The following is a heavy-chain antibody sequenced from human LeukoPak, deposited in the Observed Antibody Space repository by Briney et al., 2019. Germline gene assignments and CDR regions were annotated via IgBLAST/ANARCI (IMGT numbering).Heavy chain of an antibody. CDR3: AKDTPMYSSGPCFDY. Sequence: GGSLRLSCAASGFTFSSYSMNWVRQAPGKGLEWVSSISSSSSYIYYADSVKGRFTISRDNSKNTLYLQMNSLRAEDTAVYYCAKDTPMYSSGPCFDYWGQGTLVTVSS. V-gene: IGHV3-21*04. CDR1: GFTFSSYS. J-gene: IGHJ4*02. CDR2: ISSSSSYI. D-gene: IGHD6-19*01.